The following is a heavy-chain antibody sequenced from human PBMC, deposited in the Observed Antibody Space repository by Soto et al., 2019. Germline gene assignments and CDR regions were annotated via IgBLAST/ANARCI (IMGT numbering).Heavy chain of an antibody. CDR3: ARDNSWSYDY. CDR2: ISPDGSST. Sequence: GGSLRLSCAASGFTFSASWMHWVRQTPGKGLVWVSHISPDGSSTRDADSVQGRFINSRDNARGTLYLQMHSLRAEDTAVYYCARDNSWSYDYWGQGILVTVSS. D-gene: IGHD6-13*01. CDR1: GFTFSASW. J-gene: IGHJ4*02. V-gene: IGHV3-74*01.